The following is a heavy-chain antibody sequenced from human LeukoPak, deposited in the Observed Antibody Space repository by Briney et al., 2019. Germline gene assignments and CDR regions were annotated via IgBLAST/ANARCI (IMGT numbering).Heavy chain of an antibody. CDR3: ARGPGAARGRSQNWFDP. V-gene: IGHV4-59*01. CDR2: IYYSGST. D-gene: IGHD6-6*01. CDR1: GGSISSYY. Sequence: PSATLSLTCTVSGGSISSYYWSWIRQPPGKGLEWIGYIYYSGSTNYNPSLKSRVTISVDTSKNQFSLKPSSVTAADTAVYYCARGPGAARGRSQNWFDPWGQGTLVTVSS. J-gene: IGHJ5*02.